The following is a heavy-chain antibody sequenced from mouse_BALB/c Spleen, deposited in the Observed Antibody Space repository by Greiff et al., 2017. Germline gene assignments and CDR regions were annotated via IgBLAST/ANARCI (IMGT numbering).Heavy chain of an antibody. Sequence: EVQLQQSGPELVKPGASVKISCKASGYSFTGYFMNWVKQSHGKSLEWIGRINPYNGDTFYNQKFKGKATLTVDKTSSKAHMELLRLTSEDAAVYYCSYGSRDPFAYWGQGTLVTVSA. D-gene: IGHD1-1*01. V-gene: IGHV1-37*01. CDR1: GYSFTGYF. CDR3: SYGSRDPFAY. CDR2: INPYNGDT. J-gene: IGHJ3*01.